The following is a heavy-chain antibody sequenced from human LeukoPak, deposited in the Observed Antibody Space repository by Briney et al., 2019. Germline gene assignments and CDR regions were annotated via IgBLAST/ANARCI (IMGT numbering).Heavy chain of an antibody. CDR2: ISYDGSNK. CDR1: GFTFSSYG. V-gene: IGHV3-30*18. Sequence: PGRSLRLSCAASGFTFSSYGMHWVRQAPGKGLEWVAVISYDGSNKYYADSVKGRFTISSDNSKNTLYLQMNSLRAEDTAVYYCAKDEHSYGYSFFDYWGQGTLVTVSS. CDR3: AKDEHSYGYSFFDY. J-gene: IGHJ4*02. D-gene: IGHD5-18*01.